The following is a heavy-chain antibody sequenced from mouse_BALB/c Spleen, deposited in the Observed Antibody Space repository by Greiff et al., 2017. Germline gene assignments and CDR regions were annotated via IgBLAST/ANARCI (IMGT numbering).Heavy chain of an antibody. CDR1: GFTFSSFG. J-gene: IGHJ4*01. CDR3: ARSEANWDYYAMDY. D-gene: IGHD4-1*02. CDR2: ISSGSSTI. V-gene: IGHV5-17*02. Sequence: EVKVVESGGGLVQPGGSRKLSCAASGFTFSSFGMHWVRQAPEKGLEWVAYISSGSSTIYYADTVKGRFTISRDNPKNTLFLQITSLRSEDTAMYYCARSEANWDYYAMDYWGQGTSVTVSS.